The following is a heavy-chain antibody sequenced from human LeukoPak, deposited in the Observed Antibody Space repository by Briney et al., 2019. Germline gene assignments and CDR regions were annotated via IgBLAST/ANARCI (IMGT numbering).Heavy chain of an antibody. CDR3: AAYSIAAVGNEYYFDY. V-gene: IGHV4-39*07. D-gene: IGHD6-13*01. CDR2: IYYSGST. J-gene: IGHJ4*02. CDR1: GGSISSSSYY. Sequence: PSETLSLTCTVSGGSISSSSYYWGWIRQPPGKGLEWIGSIYYSGSTYYNPSLKSRVTISVDSSKNQFSLKLSSVTAADTAMYYCAAYSIAAVGNEYYFDYWGQGTLVTVSS.